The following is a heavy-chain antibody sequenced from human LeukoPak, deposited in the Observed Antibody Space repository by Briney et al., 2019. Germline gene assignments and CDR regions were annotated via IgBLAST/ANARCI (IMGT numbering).Heavy chain of an antibody. Sequence: GASLQISCKGSGSRFTSYWIGWVRTLRGKGLEWMGIIYPGDSDTRYSPSFQGQVTISADNSISTASLQWSGLKASATAMYYCARRGAGLDYWGQGTLVTVSS. CDR2: IYPGDSDT. CDR3: ARRGAGLDY. V-gene: IGHV5-51*01. J-gene: IGHJ4*02. CDR1: GSRFTSYW. D-gene: IGHD3-16*01.